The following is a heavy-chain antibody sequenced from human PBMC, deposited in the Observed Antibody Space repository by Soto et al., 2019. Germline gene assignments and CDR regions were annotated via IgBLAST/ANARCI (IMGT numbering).Heavy chain of an antibody. V-gene: IGHV1-3*01. J-gene: IGHJ4*02. Sequence: ASVKVSCKATGXTFTAYAMHWVRQAPGQRLEWMGWIKPANGNTKYSQKFQGRLTITIDTSANTMHMELSSLTSEDTAMYYCTRSAISPYGGLIGPFDYWGQGNLVTVSS. D-gene: IGHD3-16*02. CDR2: IKPANGNT. CDR3: TRSAISPYGGLIGPFDY. CDR1: GXTFTAYA.